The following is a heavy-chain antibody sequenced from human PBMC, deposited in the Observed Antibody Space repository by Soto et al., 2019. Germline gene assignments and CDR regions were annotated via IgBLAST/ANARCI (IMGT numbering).Heavy chain of an antibody. D-gene: IGHD6-19*01. Sequence: EVQLVQSGAEVKKPGESLKISCKGSGYSFTSYWIGWVRQMPGKGLEWMGIIYPGDSDTRYSPSFQGQVTISADKSISTAYLQWSSLKAPDTAMYYCARHFAYDSSGWAAGEDYWGQGTLVTVSS. J-gene: IGHJ4*02. CDR1: GYSFTSYW. V-gene: IGHV5-51*01. CDR3: ARHFAYDSSGWAAGEDY. CDR2: IYPGDSDT.